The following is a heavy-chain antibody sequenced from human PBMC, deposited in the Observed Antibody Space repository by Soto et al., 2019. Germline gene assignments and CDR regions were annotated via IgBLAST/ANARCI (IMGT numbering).Heavy chain of an antibody. CDR1: GFTFSSYW. CDR2: IRQDGSDK. Sequence: GGSLRLSCAASGFTFSSYWMSWVRQAPGKGLEWVANIRQDGSDKYYVGSVKGRFTISRDNAKKSLYLQMNSLRAEDTAVCYCAGERGGPTTSAFDIWGQGTMVTVSS. J-gene: IGHJ3*02. D-gene: IGHD1-26*01. CDR3: AGERGGPTTSAFDI. V-gene: IGHV3-7*01.